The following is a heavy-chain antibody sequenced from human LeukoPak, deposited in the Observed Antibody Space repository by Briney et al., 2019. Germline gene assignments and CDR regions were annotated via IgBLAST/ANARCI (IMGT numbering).Heavy chain of an antibody. CDR1: GGSISSYY. V-gene: IGHV4-59*01. Sequence: TSETLSLTCTVSGGSISSYYWSWLRQPPGKGLEWLGYIYYSGSTNYNPSLKSRVPISVDTSKNQFSLKLSSVTAADTAVYYCARVGTLRLGENYYYYYYMDVWGKGTTVTISS. D-gene: IGHD3-16*01. J-gene: IGHJ6*03. CDR3: ARVGTLRLGENYYYYYYMDV. CDR2: IYYSGST.